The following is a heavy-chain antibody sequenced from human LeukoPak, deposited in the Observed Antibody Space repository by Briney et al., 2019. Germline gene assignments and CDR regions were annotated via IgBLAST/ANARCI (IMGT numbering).Heavy chain of an antibody. CDR3: ASRTYTYDSSGYYRRNYYFDY. D-gene: IGHD3-22*01. J-gene: IGHJ4*02. Sequence: WASVKLSCKASGGTFSSYAISWVRQPPGQGLEWMGVIIPIFGIANYAQKFQGRVTITADESTSTAYMELSSLRSEDTAVYYCASRTYTYDSSGYYRRNYYFDYWGQGTLVTVSS. CDR1: GGTFSSYA. CDR2: IIPIFGIA. V-gene: IGHV1-69*13.